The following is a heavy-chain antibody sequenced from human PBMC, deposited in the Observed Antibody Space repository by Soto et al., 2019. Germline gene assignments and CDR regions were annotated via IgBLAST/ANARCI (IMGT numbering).Heavy chain of an antibody. V-gene: IGHV3-23*01. CDR3: ARPDGATYNFRY. CDR1: GFTFNAYS. D-gene: IGHD1-1*01. Sequence: PGGSLRLSCAASGFTFNAYSLSWVRQAPGKGLEWVSAISTTGGSTYYTDSVKGRFAISRDNSQNTLYLQMNSLRADDTAVYYCARPDGATYNFRYWGQGTLVTVSS. CDR2: ISTTGGST. J-gene: IGHJ4*02.